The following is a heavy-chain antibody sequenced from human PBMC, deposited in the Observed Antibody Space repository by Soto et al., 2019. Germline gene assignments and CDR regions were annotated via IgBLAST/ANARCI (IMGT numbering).Heavy chain of an antibody. V-gene: IGHV3-23*01. CDR1: GFTFSNYA. CDR2: ISGSGDRT. D-gene: IGHD4-17*01. Sequence: EVQLLESGGGLVQPGGSLRLSCAASGFTFSNYAMSWVRQAQGKGLEWVSAISGSGDRTYYADSVKGRFTISRDKSKNALYLQMSSLRAEDTALYYCAKGGTTVVTDFDYWGRGTLVTVSS. J-gene: IGHJ4*01. CDR3: AKGGTTVVTDFDY.